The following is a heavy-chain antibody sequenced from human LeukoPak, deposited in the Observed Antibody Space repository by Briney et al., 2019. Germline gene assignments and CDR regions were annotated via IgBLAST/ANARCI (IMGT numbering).Heavy chain of an antibody. CDR3: ARAGYSSRGDYFDY. CDR2: INSDGSST. J-gene: IGHJ4*02. V-gene: IGHV3-74*01. Sequence: GGSLRLSYAASGFTFSSYWMHWVRQAPGKGLVWVSRINSDGSSTSYADSVKGRFTISRDNAKNTLYLQMNSLRAEDTAVYYCARAGYSSRGDYFDYWGQGTLVTVSS. CDR1: GFTFSSYW. D-gene: IGHD6-19*01.